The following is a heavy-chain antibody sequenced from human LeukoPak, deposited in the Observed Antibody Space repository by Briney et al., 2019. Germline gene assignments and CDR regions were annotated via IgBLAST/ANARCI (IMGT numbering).Heavy chain of an antibody. CDR1: GGSFSGYY. CDR3: ARGHDYGDYLFDP. D-gene: IGHD4-17*01. J-gene: IGHJ5*02. V-gene: IGHV4-34*01. CDR2: ISHSGSS. Sequence: SETLSLTCAVYGGSFSGYYWSWIRQPPGKGLEWIGEISHSGSSNSNPSLKSRVTMLADMSKNQFSLKLSSVTAADTAVYYCARGHDYGDYLFDPWGQGTLVTVSS.